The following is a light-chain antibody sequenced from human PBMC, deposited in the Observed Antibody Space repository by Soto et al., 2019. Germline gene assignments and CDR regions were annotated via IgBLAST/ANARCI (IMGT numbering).Light chain of an antibody. CDR1: ETVAGSY. CDR3: QLYGTSPKT. CDR2: GAS. V-gene: IGKV3-20*01. J-gene: IGKJ1*01. Sequence: EIVLTQSPCTLSFSPLERSTLSCRASETVAGSYLAWYQQKPGQAPRLLIHGASTRATGIADRFSGSGSGTDFTLTISRLEPEDFAVYYCQLYGTSPKTFGQGTKVDSK.